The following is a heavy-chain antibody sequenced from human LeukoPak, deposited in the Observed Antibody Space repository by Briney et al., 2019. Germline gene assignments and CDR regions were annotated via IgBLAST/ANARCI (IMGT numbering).Heavy chain of an antibody. V-gene: IGHV1-2*02. J-gene: IGHJ5*01. CDR1: GYTFTGYY. D-gene: IGHD3-10*01. Sequence: ASVKVSCKASGYTFTGYYMHWVRQAPGQGLEWMGWINPNSGDTGYAQKFQGRVTMTRDTSINTAYMELSSLRSEDTAVYYCARVGLRGSGTHHDWFDSWGQGTLITVSS. CDR3: ARVGLRGSGTHHDWFDS. CDR2: INPNSGDT.